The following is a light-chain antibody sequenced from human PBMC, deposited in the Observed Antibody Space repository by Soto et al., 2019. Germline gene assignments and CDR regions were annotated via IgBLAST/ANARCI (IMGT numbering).Light chain of an antibody. CDR3: QQYNSMLS. CDR2: DAS. V-gene: IGKV1-33*01. Sequence: DIQMTQSPSSLSASEGDRVTITCQSSHDVSRNLNWFQQKPGEAPQLLIYDASHLERVVPSRFSGSGSGTDFTLTISSLQPEDVATYYCQQYNSMLSFGGGTEVEIK. CDR1: HDVSRN. J-gene: IGKJ4*01.